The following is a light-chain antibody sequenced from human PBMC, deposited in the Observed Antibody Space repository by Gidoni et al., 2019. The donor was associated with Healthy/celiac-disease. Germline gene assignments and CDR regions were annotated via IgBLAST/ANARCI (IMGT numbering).Light chain of an antibody. CDR1: QSISSW. CDR2: KAS. V-gene: IGKV1-5*03. Sequence: DIHMTQSPSTLSASVGDRVTITCRASQSISSWLAWYQQKPGKAPKLLIYKASSLDSGVPSRFSGSGSGTEFTLTISSLQPDDFATYYCQQYNSYSITFGQGTRLEIK. CDR3: QQYNSYSIT. J-gene: IGKJ5*01.